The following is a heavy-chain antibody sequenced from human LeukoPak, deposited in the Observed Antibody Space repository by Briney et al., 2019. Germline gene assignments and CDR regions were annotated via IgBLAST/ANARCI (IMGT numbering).Heavy chain of an antibody. V-gene: IGHV3-30*02. Sequence: GGSLRLSCAASGFTFSNYGIHWVRQAPGKGLEWVSFIQYDEKNKYYADSVKGRFTISRDNSKNTLYLQMNSLRGEDTAVYYCAKDTYTGNYFGYFDHWGQGTQVTVSS. CDR2: IQYDEKNK. CDR1: GFTFSNYG. J-gene: IGHJ4*02. CDR3: AKDTYTGNYFGYFDH. D-gene: IGHD1-26*01.